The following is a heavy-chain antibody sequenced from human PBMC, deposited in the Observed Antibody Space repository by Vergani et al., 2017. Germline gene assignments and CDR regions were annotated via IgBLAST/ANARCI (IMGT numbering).Heavy chain of an antibody. V-gene: IGHV1-8*01. Sequence: QVQLVQSGAEVKKPGASVKVSCKASGYTFTSYDINWVRQATGQGLEWMGWMNPNSGNTGYAQKFQGRVTMTTDTSTSTAYMELRSLRSDDTAVYYCARGLRGDNWFDPWGQGTLVTVSS. CDR3: ARGLRGDNWFDP. CDR1: GYTFTSYD. CDR2: MNPNSGNT. J-gene: IGHJ5*02.